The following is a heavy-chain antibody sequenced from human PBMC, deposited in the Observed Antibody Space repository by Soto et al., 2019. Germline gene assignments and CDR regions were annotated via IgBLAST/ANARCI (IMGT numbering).Heavy chain of an antibody. Sequence: SQTLSVTCVISGDSVSSNSAAWNWIRQSPSRGLEWLGRTYYRSTWDSDYAESVKSRITINPDTFKNHLSLQLNSVTPEDTAVYYCARGEYDYIWGSYRYRAFDIWGQGTMVTVSS. J-gene: IGHJ3*02. V-gene: IGHV6-1*01. D-gene: IGHD3-16*02. CDR1: GDSVSSNSAA. CDR3: ARGEYDYIWGSYRYRAFDI. CDR2: TYYRSTWDS.